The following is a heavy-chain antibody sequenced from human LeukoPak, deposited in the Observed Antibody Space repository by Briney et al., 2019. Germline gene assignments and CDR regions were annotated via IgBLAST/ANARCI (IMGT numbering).Heavy chain of an antibody. Sequence: GGSLRLSCAASGFTFDDYGMSWVRQAPGKGLEWVSSISSSSRYIDYEDSVKGRFTISRDNAKNSLYLQMNSLSAEDSAVYYCARSVYGDDAFDIWGQGTMVTVSS. CDR1: GFTFDDYG. CDR3: ARSVYGDDAFDI. V-gene: IGHV3-21*01. J-gene: IGHJ3*02. D-gene: IGHD4-17*01. CDR2: ISSSSRYI.